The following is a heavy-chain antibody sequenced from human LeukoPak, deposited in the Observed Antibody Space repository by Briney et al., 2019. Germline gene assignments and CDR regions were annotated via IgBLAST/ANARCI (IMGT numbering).Heavy chain of an antibody. D-gene: IGHD2-2*01. J-gene: IGHJ4*02. CDR3: AIYCSSTRCKGGPFDY. V-gene: IGHV3-53*01. CDR2: ISSDGST. Sequence: PGGSLRLSCAAAGFTVSSNYMSWVRQAPEKGLEWVSVISSDGSTYYADSVKGRFTISRDNSKNTLYLQMNSLRAEDTAVYYCAIYCSSTRCKGGPFDYWGQGTLVTVSS. CDR1: GFTVSSNY.